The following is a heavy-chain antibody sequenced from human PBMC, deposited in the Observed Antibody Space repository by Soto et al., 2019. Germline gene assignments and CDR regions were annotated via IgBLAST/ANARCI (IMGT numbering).Heavy chain of an antibody. CDR3: VRRRTAFDY. J-gene: IGHJ4*02. CDR2: IYWDDES. CDR1: GFSLRTSGLG. Sequence: QITLKESGPTLVKPTQTLTLTCTVSGFSLRTSGLGVGWIRQPPGKALEWLALIYWDDESRFTPSLKNRLTLARDTSKNQVVLTMTTMDPVDSATYYCVRRRTAFDYWGQGILVTVSS. V-gene: IGHV2-5*02.